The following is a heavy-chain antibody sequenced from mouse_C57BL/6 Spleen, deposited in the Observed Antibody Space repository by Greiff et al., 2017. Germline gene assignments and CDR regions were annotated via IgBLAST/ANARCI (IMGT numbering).Heavy chain of an antibody. CDR3: ARRGDYDMDY. CDR1: GYAFSSSW. CDR2: IYPGDGDT. J-gene: IGHJ4*01. Sequence: QVQLQQSGPELVKPGASVTISCKASGYAFSSSWMNWVKQRPGKGLEWIGRIYPGDGDTNYNGKFKGKATLTADKSSSTAYMQLSSLTSEDSAVYFCARRGDYDMDYWGQGTSVTVSS. V-gene: IGHV1-82*01.